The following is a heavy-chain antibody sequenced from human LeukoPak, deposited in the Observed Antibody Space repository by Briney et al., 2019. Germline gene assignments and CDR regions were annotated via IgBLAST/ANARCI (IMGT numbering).Heavy chain of an antibody. Sequence: SETLSLTCFVSGGSISGSHWSWIRQSPGKGLEWIGSIHYTGITDYNPSLRSRVTLSIDLSKNQFSLRLSSVTAADTAVYYCARTGGDCSSGLCYYAMDVWGQGTTVTVS. D-gene: IGHD2-21*02. V-gene: IGHV4-59*01. CDR3: ARTGGDCSSGLCYYAMDV. J-gene: IGHJ6*02. CDR2: IHYTGIT. CDR1: GGSISGSH.